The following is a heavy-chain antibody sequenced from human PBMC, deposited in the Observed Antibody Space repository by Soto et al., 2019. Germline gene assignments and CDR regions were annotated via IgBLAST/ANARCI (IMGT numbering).Heavy chain of an antibody. Sequence: TSETLSLTCTVPGGSISSSSYYWGWIRQPPGRGLEWIGEMYHSGSTNYNPSLKSRVTISVDTSKNQFSLKLSSVTAADTAVYYCASGGQVGALPSYFDYWGQGTLVTVSS. CDR2: MYHSGST. CDR3: ASGGQVGALPSYFDY. J-gene: IGHJ4*02. CDR1: GGSISSSSYY. V-gene: IGHV4-61*05. D-gene: IGHD1-26*01.